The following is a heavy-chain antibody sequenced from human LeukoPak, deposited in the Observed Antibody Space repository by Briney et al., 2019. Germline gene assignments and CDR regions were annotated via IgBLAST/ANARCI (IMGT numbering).Heavy chain of an antibody. J-gene: IGHJ5*02. CDR2: ISGDASRS. CDR1: GFIFEDFA. D-gene: IGHD4-11*01. CDR3: GKGYYSDYSGPPHH. V-gene: IGHV3-43*02. Sequence: PGGSLRLSCEGSGFIFEDFAMYWVRQTPGKGLEWVSLISGDASRSYYADSVKGRFTISRVNGKNSLYLQMNSLRSADTALYYCGKGYYSDYSGPPHHWGQGTLVTVSS.